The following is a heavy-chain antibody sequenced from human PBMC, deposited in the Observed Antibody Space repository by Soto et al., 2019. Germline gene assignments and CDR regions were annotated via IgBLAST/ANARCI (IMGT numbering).Heavy chain of an antibody. J-gene: IGHJ3*02. Sequence: SETLSLTCTVSGGPISRHYWSWIRQSAGNGLEWIGRMYNTGTTDYNPSLKSRLSMSIDTSKNHFSLRLSSVTAADTAVYYCARDVGYTGYEEGNPFDIWGQGTMVTVSS. D-gene: IGHD5-12*01. CDR2: MYNTGTT. CDR1: GGPISRHY. V-gene: IGHV4-4*07. CDR3: ARDVGYTGYEEGNPFDI.